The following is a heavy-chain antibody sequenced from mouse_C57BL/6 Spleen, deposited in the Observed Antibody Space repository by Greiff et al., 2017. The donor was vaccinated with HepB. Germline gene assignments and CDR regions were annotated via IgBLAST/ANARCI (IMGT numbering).Heavy chain of an antibody. J-gene: IGHJ2*01. CDR1: GYAFSSYW. D-gene: IGHD2-4*01. V-gene: IGHV1-80*01. Sequence: VMLVESGAELVKPGASVKISCKASGYAFSSYWMNWVKQRPGKGLEWIGQIYPGDGDTNYNGKFKGKATLTADKSSSTAYMQLSSLTSEDSAFYFCARSPYDYDAFDYWGQGTTLTVSS. CDR3: ARSPYDYDAFDY. CDR2: IYPGDGDT.